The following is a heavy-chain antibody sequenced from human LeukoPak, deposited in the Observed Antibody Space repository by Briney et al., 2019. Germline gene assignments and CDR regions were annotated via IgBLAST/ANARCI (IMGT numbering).Heavy chain of an antibody. D-gene: IGHD3-22*01. V-gene: IGHV4-4*07. CDR1: RDSIGSFY. CDR3: ARPSTYYYDSSGHGAFDI. CDR2: VYASGST. J-gene: IGHJ3*02. Sequence: SETLSLTCTVSRDSIGSFYWSWIRQPAGKGLEWIGRVYASGSTNYNPSLKSRVTISVDTSKNQFSLKLSSVTAADTAVYYCARPSTYYYDSSGHGAFDIWGQGTMVTVSS.